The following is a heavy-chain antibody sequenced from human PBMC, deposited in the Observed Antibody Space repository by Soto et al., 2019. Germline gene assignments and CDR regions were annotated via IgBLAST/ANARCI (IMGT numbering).Heavy chain of an antibody. Sequence: SETLSLTCTVSGGSISSSSYYWGWIRQPPGKGLEWIGSIYYSGSTYYNPSLKSRVTISVDTSKNQFSLKLSSVTAADTAVYYCAAQDVDDGCTVGGSCYPVFDYWGQGTLVTVSS. D-gene: IGHD2-15*01. CDR1: GGSISSSSYY. CDR3: AAQDVDDGCTVGGSCYPVFDY. CDR2: IYYSGST. J-gene: IGHJ4*02. V-gene: IGHV4-39*01.